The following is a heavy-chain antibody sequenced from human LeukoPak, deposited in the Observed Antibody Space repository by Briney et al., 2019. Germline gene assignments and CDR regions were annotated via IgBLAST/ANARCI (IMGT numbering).Heavy chain of an antibody. Sequence: GGSLRLSRAASGFTFSSYSMNWVRQAPGKGLEWVSSISSSSSYIYYADSVKGRFTISRDNAKNSLYLQMNSLRAEDTAVYYCAREYGSGSPIDYWGQGTLVTVSS. V-gene: IGHV3-21*01. D-gene: IGHD3-10*01. J-gene: IGHJ4*02. CDR1: GFTFSSYS. CDR2: ISSSSSYI. CDR3: AREYGSGSPIDY.